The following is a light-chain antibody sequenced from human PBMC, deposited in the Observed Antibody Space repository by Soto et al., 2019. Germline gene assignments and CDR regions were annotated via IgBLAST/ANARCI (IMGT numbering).Light chain of an antibody. CDR2: DTY. J-gene: IGKJ4*01. Sequence: EIVLTQSPAALSVSPGERATLSCWASQSVGSTLNWYQQKPGQAPRLLIYDTYIRATGIPARFSGSGSGTELTLTLDSLQSEDFGVYYCQRFNRWPLAFGGGTKVEI. CDR3: QRFNRWPLA. CDR1: QSVGST. V-gene: IGKV3-15*01.